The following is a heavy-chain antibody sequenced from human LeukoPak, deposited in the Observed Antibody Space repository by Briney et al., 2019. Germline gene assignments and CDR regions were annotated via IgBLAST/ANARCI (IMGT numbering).Heavy chain of an antibody. Sequence: SVKVSCKASGGTFSSYAISWVRQAPGQGLEWMGGIIPIFGTANYAQKFQGRVTITRDTSASTAYMELSSLRSEDTAVYYCARNYYDSSGYYWVFDYWGQGTLVTVSS. D-gene: IGHD3-22*01. J-gene: IGHJ4*02. V-gene: IGHV1-69*05. CDR2: IIPIFGTA. CDR3: ARNYYDSSGYYWVFDY. CDR1: GGTFSSYA.